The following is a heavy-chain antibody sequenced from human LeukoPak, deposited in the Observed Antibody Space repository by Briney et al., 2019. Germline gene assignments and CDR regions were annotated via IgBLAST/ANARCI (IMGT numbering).Heavy chain of an antibody. CDR1: GGSFSGYY. D-gene: IGHD2-15*01. V-gene: IGHV4-34*01. CDR3: ARGPRGVVVVAARYYGMDV. Sequence: KPSETLSLTCAVYGGSFSGYYWSWICQPPGKGLEWIGEINHSGSTNYNPSLKSRVTISVDTSKNQFSLKLSSVTAADTAVYYCARGPRGVVVVAARYYGMDVWGQGTTVTVSS. CDR2: INHSGST. J-gene: IGHJ6*02.